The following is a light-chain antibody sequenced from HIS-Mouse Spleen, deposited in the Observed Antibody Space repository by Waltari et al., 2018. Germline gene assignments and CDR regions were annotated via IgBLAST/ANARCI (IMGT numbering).Light chain of an antibody. V-gene: IGLV2-11*01. CDR3: CSYAGSYTLV. CDR2: DVS. Sequence: QSALTQPRSVSGSPGQSVTISCTVTSSDVGGYNYVSWYQQPPGKAPKLMIYDVSKRPSGVPDRFSGSKSGNTASLTISGLQAEDEADYYCCSYAGSYTLVFGGGTKLTVL. CDR1: SSDVGGYNY. J-gene: IGLJ2*01.